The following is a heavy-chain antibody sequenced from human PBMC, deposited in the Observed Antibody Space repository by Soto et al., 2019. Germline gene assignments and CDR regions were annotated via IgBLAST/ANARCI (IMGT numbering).Heavy chain of an antibody. CDR3: ARHGGKLEPNYYYYGMDV. CDR1: EFRFSSFE. Sequence: GGSLRLSCAASEFRFSSFEMNWVRQAPGKGLEWVSYISRAGGTIYYADSLEGRFTVSRDNAKNSLYLQMNSLRAEDTAMYYCARHGGKLEPNYYYYGMDVRGQGTTVTVSS. V-gene: IGHV3-48*03. D-gene: IGHD1-1*01. J-gene: IGHJ6*02. CDR2: ISRAGGTI.